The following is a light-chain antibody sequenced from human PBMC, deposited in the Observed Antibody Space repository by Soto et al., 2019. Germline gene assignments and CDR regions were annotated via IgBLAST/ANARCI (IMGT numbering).Light chain of an antibody. J-gene: IGKJ2*01. CDR2: DAS. Sequence: DIQMTQSPSTLSASVGDRVTITCRASQSISSWLAWYQQKPGKAPKLLIYDASSLESGVPSRFSGRRSWTEFNLPISSMPPDDFPTYSCQQYNSYSYTFGQGTKLEIK. CDR1: QSISSW. CDR3: QQYNSYSYT. V-gene: IGKV1-5*01.